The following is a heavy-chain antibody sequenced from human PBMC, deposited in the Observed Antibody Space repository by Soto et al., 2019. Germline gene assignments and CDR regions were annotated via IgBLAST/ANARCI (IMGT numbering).Heavy chain of an antibody. J-gene: IGHJ6*02. Sequence: GASVKVSCKASGYTFTSYAMHWVRQAPGQRLEWMGWINAGNGNTKYSQKFQGRVTITRDTSASTAYMELSSLRSEDTAVYYCARYLEAVAGTGEYYYGMDVWGQWTTVTVSS. CDR1: GYTFTSYA. CDR2: INAGNGNT. D-gene: IGHD6-19*01. CDR3: ARYLEAVAGTGEYYYGMDV. V-gene: IGHV1-3*01.